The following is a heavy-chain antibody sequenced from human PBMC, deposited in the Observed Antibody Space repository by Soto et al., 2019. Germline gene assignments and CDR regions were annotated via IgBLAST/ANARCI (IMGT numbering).Heavy chain of an antibody. J-gene: IGHJ4*02. CDR2: IYYSGST. CDR3: ARAGICSGGSCYEYYFDY. Sequence: QVQLQESGPGLVKPSETLSLTCTVSGGSISSYYWSWIRQPPGKGLEWIGYIYYSGSTNYNPSLKSRVTISVDTSKNQFSLKLSSVTAADTAVYYCARAGICSGGSCYEYYFDYWGQGTLVTVSS. D-gene: IGHD2-15*01. CDR1: GGSISSYY. V-gene: IGHV4-59*01.